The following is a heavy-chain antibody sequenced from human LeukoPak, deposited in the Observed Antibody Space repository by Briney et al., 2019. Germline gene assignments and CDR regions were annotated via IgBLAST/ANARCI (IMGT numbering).Heavy chain of an antibody. V-gene: IGHV4-39*01. Sequence: PSETLSLTCTVSGGSISSSSYYWGWIRQPPGKGLEWIGSIYYSGSTYYNPSLKSRVTISVDTSKNQFSLKLSSVTAADTAVYYCARHLTGQQPLDYWGQGTLVTVSS. CDR2: IYYSGST. D-gene: IGHD1-14*01. CDR3: ARHLTGQQPLDY. J-gene: IGHJ4*02. CDR1: GGSISSSSYY.